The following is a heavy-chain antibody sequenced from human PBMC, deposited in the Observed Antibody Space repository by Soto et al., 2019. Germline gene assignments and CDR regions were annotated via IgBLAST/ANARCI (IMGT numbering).Heavy chain of an antibody. CDR1: GGSISSGGYY. CDR2: IYYSGST. Sequence: SETLSLTCTVSGGSISSGGYYWSWIRQHPGKGLEWIGYIYYSGSTYYNPSLKSRVTISVDTSKNQFSLKLSSVTAADTAVYYCARDRGYDILTGYSRNYYGMDVWGQGTTVTVSS. D-gene: IGHD3-9*01. CDR3: ARDRGYDILTGYSRNYYGMDV. J-gene: IGHJ6*02. V-gene: IGHV4-31*03.